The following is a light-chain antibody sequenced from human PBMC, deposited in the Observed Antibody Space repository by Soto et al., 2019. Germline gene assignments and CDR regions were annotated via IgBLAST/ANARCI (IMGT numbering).Light chain of an antibody. CDR3: QHSGDFRWT. CDR2: DAS. Sequence: EIVMTQSPATLSVSPGERATLSCRASQSVSSNLAWYQQKPGQAPRLLIYDASNRATGIPDRFSGRGFGTDFTLTISRLEPEDFAVYYCQHSGDFRWTFGQGTKVDI. J-gene: IGKJ1*01. V-gene: IGKV3D-15*01. CDR1: QSVSSN.